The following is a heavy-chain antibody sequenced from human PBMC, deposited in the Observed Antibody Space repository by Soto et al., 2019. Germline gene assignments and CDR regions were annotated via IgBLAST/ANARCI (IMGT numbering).Heavy chain of an antibody. D-gene: IGHD5-18*01. CDR2: ISYDGSNK. V-gene: IGHV3-30*18. CDR3: AKDYDTAMVPYFDY. CDR1: GFTFSSYG. J-gene: IGHJ4*02. Sequence: GGSLRLSCAASGFTFSSYGMHWVRQAPGKGLEWVAVISYDGSNKYYADSVKGRFTISRDNSKNTLYLQMNSLRAEDTAVYYCAKDYDTAMVPYFDYWGQGTLVTVSS.